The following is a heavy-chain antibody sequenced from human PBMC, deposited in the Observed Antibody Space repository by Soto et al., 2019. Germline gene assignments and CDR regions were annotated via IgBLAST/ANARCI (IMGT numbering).Heavy chain of an antibody. CDR1: GFTFTAYA. Sequence: EVQLLESGGGLVQPGGSLRLSCPASGFTFTAYAMSWVRQAPGKGLEGISIVSGRADDTKDADSVKGRLTISRDNSKNTVDLQRDSLRAEDTAIYYCAKGSCSGGSCFRFDYWCQGTLVTVSS. CDR2: VSGRADDT. CDR3: AKGSCSGGSCFRFDY. J-gene: IGHJ4*02. V-gene: IGHV3-23*01. D-gene: IGHD2-15*01.